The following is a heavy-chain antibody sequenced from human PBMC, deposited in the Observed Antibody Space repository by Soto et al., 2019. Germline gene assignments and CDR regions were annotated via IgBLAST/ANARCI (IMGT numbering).Heavy chain of an antibody. Sequence: QVQLVQSGAEVKKPGASVKVSCKASGYTFTGYYMHWVRQAPGQGLEWMGWINPNSGGTNYAQKFPGWGNKHRGTARSTGQMGVSRVRSDGTAVYYWCRGTVLRFFDWRGKINFDHRGQGTLVTVSS. CDR2: INPNSGGT. CDR1: GYTFTGYY. D-gene: IGHD3-9*01. J-gene: IGHJ4*02. V-gene: IGHV1-2*04. CDR3: CRGTVLRFFDWRGKINFDH.